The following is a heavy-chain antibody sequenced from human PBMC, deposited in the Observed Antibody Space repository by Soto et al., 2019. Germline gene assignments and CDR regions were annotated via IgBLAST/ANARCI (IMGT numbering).Heavy chain of an antibody. CDR2: TRNKANSYTT. V-gene: IGHV3-72*01. CDR3: ARMDRQQWLVRGYFQH. Sequence: GGSLRLSCAGSGFTLSDHYMDWVRQAPGKGLEWVGRTRNKANSYTTEYAASVKDRFTISRDDSKNSLYLQMNSLKTEDTAVYYCARMDRQQWLVRGYFQHWGQGTLVTVSS. J-gene: IGHJ1*01. CDR1: GFTLSDHY. D-gene: IGHD6-19*01.